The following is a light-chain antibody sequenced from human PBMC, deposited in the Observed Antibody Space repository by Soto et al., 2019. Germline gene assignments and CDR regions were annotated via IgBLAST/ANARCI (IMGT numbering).Light chain of an antibody. CDR3: QQYRSWPRT. J-gene: IGKJ1*01. Sequence: EIVLTQSPATLAVSAGERVTLSCRASQRVDINLAWYQQKPGQAPRLLIYGASTRATDMPGRFSGRGAGAEFTLTISSLQSEDFAVYYCQQYRSWPRTFGQGTRWIS. CDR1: QRVDIN. V-gene: IGKV3-15*01. CDR2: GAS.